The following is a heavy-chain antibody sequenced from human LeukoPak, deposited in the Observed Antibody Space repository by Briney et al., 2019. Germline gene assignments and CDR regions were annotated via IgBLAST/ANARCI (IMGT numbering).Heavy chain of an antibody. CDR1: GFTFSSYW. CDR2: IKQDGSEK. V-gene: IGHV3-7*01. Sequence: PGGSLRLSCAASGFTFSSYWMSWVRQAPGKGLEWVANIKQDGSEKYYVDSVKGRFTISRDNAKNSLFLQLTSLRTEDTAVYYCARVAATMEFFDYWGQGTLVTVSS. J-gene: IGHJ4*02. CDR3: ARVAATMEFFDY. D-gene: IGHD5-24*01.